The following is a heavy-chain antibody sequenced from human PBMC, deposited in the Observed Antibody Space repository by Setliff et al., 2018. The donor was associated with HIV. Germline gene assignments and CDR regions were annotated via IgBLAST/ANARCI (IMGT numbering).Heavy chain of an antibody. Sequence: PSETLSLTCTISGGFISNHYWNWIRQPPGKGLEWIGSTHYSGSSYYSPSLKSRVTISLDTSKNQFSLKLSSVTAADAAVYYCASRVYYYDSSGYLREEGFDPWGQGTLVTVSS. CDR3: ASRVYYYDSSGYLREEGFDP. D-gene: IGHD3-22*01. J-gene: IGHJ5*02. CDR2: THYSGSS. CDR1: GGFISNHY. V-gene: IGHV4-59*08.